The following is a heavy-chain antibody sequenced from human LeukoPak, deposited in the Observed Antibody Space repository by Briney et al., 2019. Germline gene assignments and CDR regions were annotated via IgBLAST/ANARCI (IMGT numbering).Heavy chain of an antibody. CDR3: ARGDGYYERFVDY. CDR2: IYYSGST. V-gene: IGHV4-30-4*08. CDR1: GGSISSGDYY. Sequence: SETLSLTCTVSGGSISSGDYYWSWIRQPPGKGLEWIGYIYYSGSTYYNPSLKSRVTISVDTSKNQFSLKLSSVTAADTAVYYCARGDGYYERFVDYWGQGTLVTVSS. D-gene: IGHD5-24*01. J-gene: IGHJ4*02.